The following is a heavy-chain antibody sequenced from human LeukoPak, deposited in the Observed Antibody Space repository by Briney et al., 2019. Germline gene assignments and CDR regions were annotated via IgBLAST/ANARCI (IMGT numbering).Heavy chain of an antibody. D-gene: IGHD3-22*01. Sequence: SETLSLTCTVSGGSISSYYWSWIRQPPGKGLEWIGYIYYSGSTNYNPSLKSRVTISVDTSKNQFSLKLSSVTAADTAVYYCASQVVITTFFDYWGQGTLVTVSS. CDR2: IYYSGST. V-gene: IGHV4-59*08. CDR1: GGSISSYY. CDR3: ASQVVITTFFDY. J-gene: IGHJ4*02.